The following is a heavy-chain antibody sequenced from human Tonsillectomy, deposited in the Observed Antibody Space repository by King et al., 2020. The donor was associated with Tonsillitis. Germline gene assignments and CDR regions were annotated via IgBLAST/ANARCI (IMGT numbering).Heavy chain of an antibody. J-gene: IGHJ2*01. D-gene: IGHD3-22*01. CDR2: IIPIFGTA. V-gene: IGHV1-69*12. Sequence: QLVQSGAEVKKPGSSVKVSCKASGGTFSSYSITWVRQAPGKGLEWMGGIIPIFGTAKSAQKFQGRVTITADESTSTAYMELSSLRSEDTAMYYCALTYYYDTRVYYWAWYFDLWGRGTLVTVSS. CDR1: GGTFSSYS. CDR3: ALTYYYDTRVYYWAWYFDL.